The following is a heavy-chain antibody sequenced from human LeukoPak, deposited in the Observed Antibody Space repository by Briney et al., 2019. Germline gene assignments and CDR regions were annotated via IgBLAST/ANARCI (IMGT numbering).Heavy chain of an antibody. D-gene: IGHD3-22*01. Sequence: PGRSLRLSCAASGFTFSTYSMHWVRQAPGRGLEWVAAISYDGSNKYYADSVKGRFTISRDNSKNTLYLQMNSLRDEDTAVSYCGRAYYLDSSGYHFPLDYWGQGTLVAVSS. CDR3: GRAYYLDSSGYHFPLDY. V-gene: IGHV3-30*04. CDR2: ISYDGSNK. J-gene: IGHJ4*02. CDR1: GFTFSTYS.